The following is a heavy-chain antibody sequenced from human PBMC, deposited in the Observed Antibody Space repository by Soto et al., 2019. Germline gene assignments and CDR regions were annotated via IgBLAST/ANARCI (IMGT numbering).Heavy chain of an antibody. CDR3: ARGIAVAGTRGRAFDI. Sequence: GESLKISCQGFGYSFTNYWIAWVRQMPGKGLEWMGIIYAGDSSTRYSPSFEGQVTISADRSISTAYLQWSSLKASDSAMYYCARGIAVAGTRGRAFDIWGQGTMVTVSS. V-gene: IGHV5-51*01. D-gene: IGHD6-19*01. CDR1: GYSFTNYW. CDR2: IYAGDSST. J-gene: IGHJ3*02.